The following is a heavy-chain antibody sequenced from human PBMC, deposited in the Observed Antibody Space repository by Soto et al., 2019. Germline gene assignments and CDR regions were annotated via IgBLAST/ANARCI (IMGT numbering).Heavy chain of an antibody. J-gene: IGHJ6*03. CDR3: GREQLERKVYYYYYMDV. CDR2: TYYRSKWYN. CDR1: GDSVSSNSAA. Sequence: SQTLSLTCAISGDSVSSNSAAWNWIRQSPSRGLEWLGRTYYRSKWYNDYAVSVKSRITINPDTSKNQFSLQLNSVTPEDTAVYYCGREQLERKVYYYYYMDVWGKGTTVTVSS. D-gene: IGHD1-1*01. V-gene: IGHV6-1*01.